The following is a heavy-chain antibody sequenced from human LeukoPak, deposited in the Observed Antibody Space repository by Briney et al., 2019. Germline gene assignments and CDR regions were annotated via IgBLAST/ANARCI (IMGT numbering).Heavy chain of an antibody. CDR1: GASIRSGDYY. Sequence: PSETLSLTCTVSGASIRSGDYYWSWIRQPPGKGLEWIGYIYDSGSTYYNPSLKSRVTISVDTSENRFSLKLSSVTATDTAVYYCARDCSGGSCYGAFDIWGQGTMVTVSS. D-gene: IGHD2-15*01. V-gene: IGHV4-30-4*01. J-gene: IGHJ3*02. CDR2: IYDSGST. CDR3: ARDCSGGSCYGAFDI.